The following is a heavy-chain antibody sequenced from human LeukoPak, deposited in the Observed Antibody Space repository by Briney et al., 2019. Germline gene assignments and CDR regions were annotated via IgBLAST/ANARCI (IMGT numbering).Heavy chain of an antibody. CDR3: ARHSGHSSWYYGLDV. Sequence: SVKVSCKASGGTFSNHAFSWVRQAPGQGLEWMGGIIPIDDSTNYVQKFQDRVMVTADEATNIIYMELGSLKSEDTAEYYCARHSGHSSWYYGLDVWGQGTTVIVSS. CDR2: IIPIDDST. D-gene: IGHD6-13*01. CDR1: GGTFSNHA. V-gene: IGHV1-69*01. J-gene: IGHJ6*02.